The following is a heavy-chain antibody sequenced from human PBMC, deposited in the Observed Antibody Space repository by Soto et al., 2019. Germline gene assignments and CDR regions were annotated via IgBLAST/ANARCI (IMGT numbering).Heavy chain of an antibody. CDR1: GFSFSNYA. CDR2: ISGSGAGT. Sequence: GGSLRLSCGVSGFSFSNYAISWVRQAPGKGLEWVSAISGSGAGTYYADSVKGRFTISRDNSKNTLYLQMSSLRVEDMAVYYCAKRDGYYLDFWGPGTLVTVSS. D-gene: IGHD3-22*01. J-gene: IGHJ4*02. V-gene: IGHV3-23*01. CDR3: AKRDGYYLDF.